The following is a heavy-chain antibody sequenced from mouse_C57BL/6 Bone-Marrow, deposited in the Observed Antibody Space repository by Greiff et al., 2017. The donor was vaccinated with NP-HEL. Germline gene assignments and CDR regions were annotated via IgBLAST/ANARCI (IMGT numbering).Heavy chain of an antibody. J-gene: IGHJ2*01. CDR1: GFSFNTYA. CDR2: IRSKSNNYAT. Sequence: EVHLVESGGGLVQPKGSLKLSCAASGFSFNTYAMNWVRQAPGKGLEWVARIRSKSNNYATYYADSVKDRFTISRDDSESMLYLQMNNLKTEDTAMYYCVRGDYSKTYFDYWGQGTTLTVSS. CDR3: VRGDYSKTYFDY. V-gene: IGHV10-1*01. D-gene: IGHD2-5*01.